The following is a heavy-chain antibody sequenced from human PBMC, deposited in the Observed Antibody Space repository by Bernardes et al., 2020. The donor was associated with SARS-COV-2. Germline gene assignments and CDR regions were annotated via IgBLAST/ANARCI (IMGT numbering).Heavy chain of an antibody. Sequence: GGSLRLSCAASGFTFRSYCMHWVRQAPGKGLVWVSRINSDGSSTNYADSVKGRFTISRDNARNSLFLQMNSLRADDTAVYYCARGSAAGTSIDFWGQGTPVTVSS. D-gene: IGHD6-13*01. J-gene: IGHJ4*02. CDR1: GFTFRSYC. CDR2: INSDGSST. CDR3: ARGSAAGTSIDF. V-gene: IGHV3-74*01.